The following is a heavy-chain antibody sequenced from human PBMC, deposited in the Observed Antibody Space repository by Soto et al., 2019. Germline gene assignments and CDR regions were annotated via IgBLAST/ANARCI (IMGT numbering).Heavy chain of an antibody. CDR1: GFTFSSYG. D-gene: IGHD6-19*01. J-gene: IGHJ6*02. V-gene: IGHV3-30*18. Sequence: GPLRLSCPASGFTFSSYGMHWVRQAPGKGLAWVAVISYDGSNKYYADSVKGRFTISRDNSKNTLYLQMNSLRAEDTAVYYCAKLVPLSGWYKWGGDYYYYGMDVWGQGTTVTVS. CDR3: AKLVPLSGWYKWGGDYYYYGMDV. CDR2: ISYDGSNK.